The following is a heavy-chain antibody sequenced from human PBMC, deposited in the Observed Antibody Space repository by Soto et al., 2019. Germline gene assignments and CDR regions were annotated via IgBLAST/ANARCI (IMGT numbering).Heavy chain of an antibody. CDR1: GFTFSDYY. CDR2: ISSSGSTI. J-gene: IGHJ4*02. D-gene: IGHD3-10*01. CDR3: ATWNYYGSGRPSDY. V-gene: IGHV3-11*01. Sequence: PGGSLRLSCVASGFTFSDYYMSWIRQAPGKGLEWLSYISSSGSTIFYADSVKGRFTISRDNAKNSLYLQMNSLRAEDTAVYYCATWNYYGSGRPSDYWGQGNLATVSS.